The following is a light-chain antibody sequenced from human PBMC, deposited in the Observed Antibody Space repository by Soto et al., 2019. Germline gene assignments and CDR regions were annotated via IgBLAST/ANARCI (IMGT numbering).Light chain of an antibody. CDR3: QQRSNWPLT. CDR2: DAS. V-gene: IGKV3-11*01. J-gene: IGKJ4*01. Sequence: EIVLTQSPATLSLSPGERATLSFRAGQSVSSYLAWYQQKPGQAPRLLMYDASNRATGIPARFSGSGSGTDFTLTISSLEPEDFAVYYCQQRSNWPLTFGGGTKVEI. CDR1: QSVSSY.